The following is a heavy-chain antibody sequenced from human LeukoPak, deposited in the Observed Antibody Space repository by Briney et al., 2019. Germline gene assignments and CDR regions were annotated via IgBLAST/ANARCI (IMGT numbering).Heavy chain of an antibody. CDR1: GGSISTYY. CDR2: IYYSGST. Sequence: SGTLSLTCTVSGGSISTYYWSWIRQPPGKGLEWIGYIYYSGSTNYNPSLKSRVTISVDTSKNQFSLKLSSVTAADTAVYYCARDGLDGDDAFDIWGQGTMVTVSS. J-gene: IGHJ3*02. V-gene: IGHV4-59*12. D-gene: IGHD4-17*01. CDR3: ARDGLDGDDAFDI.